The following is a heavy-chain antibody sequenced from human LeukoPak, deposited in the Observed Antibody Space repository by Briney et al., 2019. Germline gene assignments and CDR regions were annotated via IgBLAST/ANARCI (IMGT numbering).Heavy chain of an antibody. Sequence: GGSLRLSCAASGFTFSDYYMSWIRQAPGKGLEWVSYISSSGSTIYYADSVKGRFTISRDNAKNSLYLQMNSLRAEDTAVYYCARVAMVRGVIIDQFDYWGQGTLVTVSS. V-gene: IGHV3-11*04. CDR3: ARVAMVRGVIIDQFDY. CDR1: GFTFSDYY. CDR2: ISSSGSTI. J-gene: IGHJ4*02. D-gene: IGHD3-10*01.